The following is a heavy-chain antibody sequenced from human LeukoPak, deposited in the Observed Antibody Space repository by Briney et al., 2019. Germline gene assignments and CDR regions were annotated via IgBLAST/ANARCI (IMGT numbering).Heavy chain of an antibody. D-gene: IGHD4/OR15-4a*01. V-gene: IGHV3-23*01. CDR2: ISGDGISP. CDR3: ARDPGAFPYFFDY. Sequence: GGSLRLSCAASGFTFNNHALTWVRQTPGKGLECVSAISGDGISPYYADSVRGRFTISRDNSKNTLYLQMNSLRVEDTAVYFCARDPGAFPYFFDYWGQGTLVTVSS. J-gene: IGHJ4*02. CDR1: GFTFNNHA.